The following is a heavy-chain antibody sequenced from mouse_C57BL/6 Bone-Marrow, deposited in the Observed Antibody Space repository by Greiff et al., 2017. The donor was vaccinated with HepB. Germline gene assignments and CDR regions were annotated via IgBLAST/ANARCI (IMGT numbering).Heavy chain of an antibody. CDR3: ARKADYGSSPAWFAY. CDR1: GYTFTSYG. Sequence: VQLQQSGAELARPGASVKLSCKASGYTFTSYGISWVKQRTGQGLEWIGEIYPRSGNTYYNEKFKGKATLTADKSSSTAYMALRSLTSEDSAVYFCARKADYGSSPAWFAYWGQGTLVTVSA. D-gene: IGHD1-1*01. J-gene: IGHJ3*01. V-gene: IGHV1-81*01. CDR2: IYPRSGNT.